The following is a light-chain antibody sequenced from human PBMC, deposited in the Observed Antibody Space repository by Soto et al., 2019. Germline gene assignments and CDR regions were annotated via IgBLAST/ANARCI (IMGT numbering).Light chain of an antibody. CDR1: TSNIGYNY. Sequence: QSVLTQPPSVSAAPGQKVTISCSGSTSNIGYNYVSWYQQLPGTAPKLLIYDNNKRPSGIPDRFSGSQSGTSATLDITGLQTGDEADYYCSSLTTSFTYVFGTGTKVTVL. V-gene: IGLV1-51*01. J-gene: IGLJ1*01. CDR2: DNN. CDR3: SSLTTSFTYV.